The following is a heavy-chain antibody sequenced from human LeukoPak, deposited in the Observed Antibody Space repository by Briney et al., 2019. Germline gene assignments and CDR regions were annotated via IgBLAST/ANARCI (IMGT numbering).Heavy chain of an antibody. CDR3: ASGYGSGWFDA. CDR1: GASVSSGRYY. V-gene: IGHV4-31*03. D-gene: IGHD5-18*01. J-gene: IGHJ5*02. CDR2: ILDSERI. Sequence: PSETLSLTCTVSGASVSSGRYYWSWIRQHPGKGLEWIAYILDSERIYYNPSLKSRLILSLDTSENQFSLNLSSMTAADTAVYFCASGYGSGWFDAWGQGTLVAVSS.